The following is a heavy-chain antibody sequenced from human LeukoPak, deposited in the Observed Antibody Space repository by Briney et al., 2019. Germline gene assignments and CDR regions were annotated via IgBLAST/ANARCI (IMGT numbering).Heavy chain of an antibody. D-gene: IGHD1-26*01. CDR2: ISSSGSAT. J-gene: IGHJ4*02. V-gene: IGHV3-48*01. Sequence: GGSLRLSCAASGFTFSTHSINWVRQAPGKGLEWVSYISSSGSATHYADSVKGRFTISRDNAENSLYLQMNSLRAEDTAVYYCARDGIVGATTAFDYWGQGTLVTVSS. CDR3: ARDGIVGATTAFDY. CDR1: GFTFSTHS.